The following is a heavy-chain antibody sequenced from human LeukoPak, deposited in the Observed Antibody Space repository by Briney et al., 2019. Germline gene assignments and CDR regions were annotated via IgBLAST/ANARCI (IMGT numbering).Heavy chain of an antibody. CDR2: INSDGSSL. D-gene: IGHD1-26*01. CDR1: GFTFSSYW. J-gene: IGHJ4*02. Sequence: GGSLRLSCAASGFTFSSYWVQWVRQAPGKGLVWISRINSDGSSLSYADSVKGRFTISRDNAKNTVYLQMNSLRAEDTAVYYCARSRYTGSHFDYWGQGTLDTVSS. CDR3: ARSRYTGSHFDY. V-gene: IGHV3-74*01.